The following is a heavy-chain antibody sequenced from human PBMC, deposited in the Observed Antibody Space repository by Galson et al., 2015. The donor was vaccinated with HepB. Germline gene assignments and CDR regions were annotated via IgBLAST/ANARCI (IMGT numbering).Heavy chain of an antibody. Sequence: SLRLSCAASGFTFSNYAMTWVRQAPGKGLEWVSGISRSGGDTYYADSVKGRFTISRDNSKNTLFLQMNSLRAEDTAIYYCAKGYLGYCSSTTCDHHEPETDYWGQGTLVTTSS. CDR3: AKGYLGYCSSTTCDHHEPETDY. J-gene: IGHJ4*02. CDR2: ISRSGGDT. D-gene: IGHD2-2*01. V-gene: IGHV3-23*01. CDR1: GFTFSNYA.